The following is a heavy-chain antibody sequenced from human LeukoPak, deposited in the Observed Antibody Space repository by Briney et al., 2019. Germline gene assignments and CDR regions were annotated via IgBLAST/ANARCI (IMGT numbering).Heavy chain of an antibody. CDR1: GFTVSSNY. D-gene: IGHD4/OR15-4a*01. CDR3: AKESGALGAPLYDY. Sequence: GGSLRLSCAASGFTVSSNYMSWVRQAPGKGLEWVSVIYSGGSTYYADSVKGRFTISRDNSKNTLYLQMNSLRAEDTAVYYCAKESGALGAPLYDYWGRGILVTASS. V-gene: IGHV3-53*01. CDR2: IYSGGST. J-gene: IGHJ4*02.